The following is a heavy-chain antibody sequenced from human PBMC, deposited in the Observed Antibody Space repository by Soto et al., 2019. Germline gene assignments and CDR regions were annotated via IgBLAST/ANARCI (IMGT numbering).Heavy chain of an antibody. V-gene: IGHV1-46*01. J-gene: IGHJ2*01. D-gene: IGHD6-19*01. Sequence: QVQLVQSGAEVKKPGASVKVSCKASGYTFTSYYMHWVRQAPGQGLAWMGIINPSGGSTSYAQKFQGRVTMTRDTSTSTVYMELSSLRSEDTAVYYCARDGADIAVYETWYFDHWGRGTMVTVS. CDR3: ARDGADIAVYETWYFDH. CDR2: INPSGGST. CDR1: GYTFTSYY.